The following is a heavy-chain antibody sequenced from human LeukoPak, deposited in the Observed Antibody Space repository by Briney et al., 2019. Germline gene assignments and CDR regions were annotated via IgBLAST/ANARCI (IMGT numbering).Heavy chain of an antibody. CDR3: ARLYYDSSGYYYGDAFDI. Sequence: SETLSLTCTVSGGSISYYYWSWIRQPPGKGLEWIGYIYYSGSTNYNPSLKSRVTISVDTSKNQFSLNLSSVTTADTAVYYCARLYYDSSGYYYGDAFDIWGQGTMVTVSS. CDR1: GGSISYYY. J-gene: IGHJ3*02. V-gene: IGHV4-59*01. CDR2: IYYSGST. D-gene: IGHD3-22*01.